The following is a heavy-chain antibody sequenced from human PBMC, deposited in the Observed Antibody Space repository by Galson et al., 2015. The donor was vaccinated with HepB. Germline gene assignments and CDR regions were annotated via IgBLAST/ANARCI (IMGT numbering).Heavy chain of an antibody. D-gene: IGHD6-19*01. CDR3: VKGKWLVKNYFDY. CDR1: GFTFSSYA. J-gene: IGHJ4*02. Sequence: SLRLSCAASGFTFSSYAMHWVRQAPGKGLEYVSAISSNGGSTYYADSVKGRFTISRDNSKNTLYLQMSSLRAEDTAVYYCVKGKWLVKNYFDYWGQGTLVTVSS. V-gene: IGHV3-64D*06. CDR2: ISSNGGST.